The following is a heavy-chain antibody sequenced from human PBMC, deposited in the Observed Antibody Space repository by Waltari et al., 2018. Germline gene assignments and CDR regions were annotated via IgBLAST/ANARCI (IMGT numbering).Heavy chain of an antibody. CDR2: IIPILGIA. Sequence: QVQLVQSGAEVKKPGSSVTVSCKASGGTFRSYAISWVRQAPGQGLEWMGRIIPILGIANYAQKFQGRATITADKSTSTAYMELSSLRSEDTAVYYCARVESGSSSPFDYWGQGTLVTVSS. CDR3: ARVESGSSSPFDY. CDR1: GGTFRSYA. J-gene: IGHJ4*02. V-gene: IGHV1-69*04. D-gene: IGHD6-6*01.